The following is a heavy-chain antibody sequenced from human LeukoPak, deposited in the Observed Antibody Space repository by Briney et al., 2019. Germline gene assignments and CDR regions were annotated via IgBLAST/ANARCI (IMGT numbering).Heavy chain of an antibody. CDR3: ARDPGDSSSWDNEHYYYYMDV. Sequence: PGGSLRLSCVASGFTFSSYSMNWVRQAPGRGLEWVSSISSNNNYIYYADSVKGRFTISRDNAKNSLYLQMNSLRAEDTAVYYCARDPGDSSSWDNEHYYYYMDVWGKGTTVTVSS. CDR2: ISSNNNYI. V-gene: IGHV3-21*01. D-gene: IGHD6-13*01. J-gene: IGHJ6*03. CDR1: GFTFSSYS.